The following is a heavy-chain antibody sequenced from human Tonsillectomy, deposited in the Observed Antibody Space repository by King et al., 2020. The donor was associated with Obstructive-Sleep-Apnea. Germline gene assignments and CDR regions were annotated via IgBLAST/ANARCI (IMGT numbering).Heavy chain of an antibody. CDR1: GFTFSNYG. D-gene: IGHD2-21*02. Sequence: VQLVESGGGVVQSGRSLRLSCAASGFTFSNYGMHWVRQAPGKGLEWVAVISYDGNNKYCTESVQGRFTISRDNSKNTLYLQMNSLRAEDTAVYYCAKVSCGGDCYQLFFDPWGPGTLVTVSS. CDR3: AKVSCGGDCYQLFFDP. CDR2: ISYDGNNK. V-gene: IGHV3-30*18. J-gene: IGHJ5*02.